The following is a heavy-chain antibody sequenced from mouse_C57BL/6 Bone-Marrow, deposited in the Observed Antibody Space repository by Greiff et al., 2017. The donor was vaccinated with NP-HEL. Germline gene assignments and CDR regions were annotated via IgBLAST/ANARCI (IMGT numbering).Heavy chain of an antibody. V-gene: IGHV3-6*01. Sequence: EVQLQESGPGLVKPSQSLSLTCSVTGYSITSGYYWNWIRQFPGNKLEWMGYISYDGSNNYNPSLKNRISITRDTSKNQFFLKLNSVTTEDTATYYCARGEDPPAWWGQGTLVTVSA. D-gene: IGHD1-2*01. CDR2: ISYDGSN. J-gene: IGHJ3*02. CDR1: GYSITSGYY. CDR3: ARGEDPPAW.